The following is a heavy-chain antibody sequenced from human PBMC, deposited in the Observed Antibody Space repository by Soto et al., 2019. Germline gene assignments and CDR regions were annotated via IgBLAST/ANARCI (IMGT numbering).Heavy chain of an antibody. D-gene: IGHD2-2*01. J-gene: IGHJ6*02. CDR1: GYSFTSYW. V-gene: IGHV5-51*01. Sequence: GESLKISCKGSGYSFTSYWIGWVRQMPGKGLEWMGIIYPGDSDTRYSPSFQGQVTISADKSISTAYLQWSSLKASDTAMYYCARHLNCSSTICYFGPLHYYYYGMDVWGQGTTVTVSS. CDR2: IYPGDSDT. CDR3: ARHLNCSSTICYFGPLHYYYYGMDV.